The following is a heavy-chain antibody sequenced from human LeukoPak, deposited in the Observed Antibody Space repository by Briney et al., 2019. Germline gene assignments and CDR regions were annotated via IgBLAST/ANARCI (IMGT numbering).Heavy chain of an antibody. CDR2: IYYSGST. CDR1: GFSFSSYG. J-gene: IGHJ4*02. CDR3: ARTDFFDY. Sequence: GSLRLSCAASGFSFSSYGMSWVRQAPGKGLEWIGSIYYSGSTYYNPSLKSRVTISVDTSKNQFSLKLSSVTAADTAVYYCARTDFFDYWGQGTLVTVSS. V-gene: IGHV4-39*01. D-gene: IGHD2/OR15-2a*01.